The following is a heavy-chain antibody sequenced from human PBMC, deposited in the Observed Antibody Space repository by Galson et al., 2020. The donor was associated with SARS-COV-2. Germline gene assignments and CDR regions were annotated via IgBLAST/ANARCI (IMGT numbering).Heavy chain of an antibody. J-gene: IGHJ4*02. D-gene: IGHD3-10*01. V-gene: IGHV3-30*18. CDR2: ISYDGSNK. CDR3: AKGGGTYYYGSGSLSDY. CDR1: GFTFSTYG. Sequence: GESLKISCAASGFTFSTYGMHWVRQAPGKGLEWVAVISYDGSNKYYADSVKGRFTISRDNSKNTLYMQMNSLRAEDTAVYYCAKGGGTYYYGSGSLSDYWGQGTLVTVSS.